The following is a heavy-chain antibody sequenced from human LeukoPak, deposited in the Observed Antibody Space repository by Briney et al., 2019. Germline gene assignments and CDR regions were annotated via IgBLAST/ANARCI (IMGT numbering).Heavy chain of an antibody. CDR1: GGSISSGGYY. CDR2: IYYSGST. V-gene: IGHV4-31*03. Sequence: PSETLSFTCTVSGGSISSGGYYWSWIRQHPGKGLEWIGYIYYSGSTYYNLSLKSRVTISVDTSKNQFSLKLSSVTAADTAVYYCASPPAVNYYYYGMDVWGQGTTVTVSS. J-gene: IGHJ6*02. CDR3: ASPPAVNYYYYGMDV.